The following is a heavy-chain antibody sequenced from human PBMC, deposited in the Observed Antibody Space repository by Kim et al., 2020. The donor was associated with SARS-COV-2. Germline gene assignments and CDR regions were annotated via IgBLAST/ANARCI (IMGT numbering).Heavy chain of an antibody. J-gene: IGHJ5*02. CDR3: AKDNWANGGSSSWSWFD. V-gene: IGHV3-30*18. D-gene: IGHD6-13*01. CDR1: GFTFSSYG. Sequence: GGSLRLSCAASGFTFSSYGMHWVRQAPGKGLEWVAVISYDGSNKYYADSVKGRFTISRDNSKNTLYLQMNSLRAEDTAVYYCAKDNWANGGSSSWSWFD. CDR2: ISYDGSNK.